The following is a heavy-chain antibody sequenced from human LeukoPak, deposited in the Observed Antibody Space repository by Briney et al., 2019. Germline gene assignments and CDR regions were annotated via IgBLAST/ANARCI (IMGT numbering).Heavy chain of an antibody. CDR3: ARQAPLKSYDFWSGYGPAAADY. J-gene: IGHJ4*02. CDR1: GGSISSSSYY. V-gene: IGHV4-39*01. D-gene: IGHD3-3*01. CDR2: IYYSGST. Sequence: SETLSLTCTVSGGSISSSSYYWGWIRQPPGKGLEWIGSIYYSGSTYYNPSLKSRATISVDTSKNPFSLKLSSVTAADTAVYYCARQAPLKSYDFWSGYGPAAADYWGQGTLVTVSS.